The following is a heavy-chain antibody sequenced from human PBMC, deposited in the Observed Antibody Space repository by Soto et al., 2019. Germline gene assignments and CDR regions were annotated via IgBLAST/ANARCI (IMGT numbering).Heavy chain of an antibody. CDR1: GGTFSRYT. J-gene: IGHJ3*02. CDR2: IIPILGNT. V-gene: IGHV1-69*02. Sequence: SVKVSCKASGGTFSRYTISWVRQAPGQGLKWMGRIIPILGNTKYPQKFQGRVTITRDTSASTAYMELSSLRSEDTAVYYCAVTYGAYAFDIWGQGTMVTVSS. CDR3: AVTYGAYAFDI. D-gene: IGHD4-17*01.